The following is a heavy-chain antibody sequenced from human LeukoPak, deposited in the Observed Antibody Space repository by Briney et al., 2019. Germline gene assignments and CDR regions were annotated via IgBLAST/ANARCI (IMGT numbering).Heavy chain of an antibody. V-gene: IGHV4-31*03. J-gene: IGHJ6*02. Sequence: SETLSLTCTVSGGSISSGGYYWSWIRQHPGKGLEWIGYIYYSGSTYYNPSLKSRVTISVDTSKNQFSLKLSSVTAADTAVYYCARDRTRVTLYYYYGMDVWGQGTTVTVSS. D-gene: IGHD4-11*01. CDR3: ARDRTRVTLYYYYGMDV. CDR2: IYYSGST. CDR1: GGSISSGGYY.